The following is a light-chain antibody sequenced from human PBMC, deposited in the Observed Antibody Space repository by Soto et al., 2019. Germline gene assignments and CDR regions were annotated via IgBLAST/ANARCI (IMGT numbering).Light chain of an antibody. Sequence: EILLTQSPGTLSLSPGQRATLSCRTRETVSEDQLAWYQQKPGQAPRLVIFAVSIRAPGIPDRFSGSGSGTDFTLTINRLEPEDFATYYCLQFYNFSWTFGQGTKVDIK. V-gene: IGKV3-20*01. J-gene: IGKJ1*01. CDR2: AVS. CDR1: ETVSEDQ. CDR3: LQFYNFSWT.